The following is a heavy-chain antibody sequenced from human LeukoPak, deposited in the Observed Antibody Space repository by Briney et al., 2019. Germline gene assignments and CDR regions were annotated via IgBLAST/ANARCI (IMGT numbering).Heavy chain of an antibody. D-gene: IGHD4-17*01. Sequence: GGSLRLSCAASGFTFSSYWMSWVRQAPGKGPEWVANIKQDGSEKYYVDSVKGRFTISRDNAKNSLYLQMNSLRAEDTAVYYCARDPHDYGDYLYYFDYWGQGTLVTVSS. J-gene: IGHJ4*02. CDR1: GFTFSSYW. CDR3: ARDPHDYGDYLYYFDY. V-gene: IGHV3-7*01. CDR2: IKQDGSEK.